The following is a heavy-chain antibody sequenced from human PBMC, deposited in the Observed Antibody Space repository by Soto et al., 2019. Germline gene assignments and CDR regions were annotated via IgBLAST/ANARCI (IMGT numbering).Heavy chain of an antibody. CDR2: INPNGAST. J-gene: IGHJ6*02. V-gene: IGHV1-46*04. D-gene: IGHD3-16*01. CDR1: GYTFTSYY. Sequence: QVQLVQSGAEMKKPGASARVSCKASGYTFTSYYIHWGRQAPGQGLEWVGIINPNGASTGYAQTLQGRITMSRDQSTNAGALELSSLRSEDTAVYYCARSGGAIGGATNYFYYAMDVWGQGTTVTVSS. CDR3: ARSGGAIGGATNYFYYAMDV.